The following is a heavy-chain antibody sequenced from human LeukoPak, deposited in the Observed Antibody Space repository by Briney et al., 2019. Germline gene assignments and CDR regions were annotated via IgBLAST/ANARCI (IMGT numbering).Heavy chain of an antibody. J-gene: IGHJ4*02. V-gene: IGHV4-39*07. Sequence: PSETLSLTCTVSGGSISSSSYYRGWIRQPPGKGLEWIGSIYYSGSTYYNPSLKSRVTISVDTSKNQFSLKLSSVTAADTAVYYCARDGAYYYGSGSYPTVWGQGTLVTVSS. CDR1: GGSISSSSYY. D-gene: IGHD3-10*01. CDR2: IYYSGST. CDR3: ARDGAYYYGSGSYPTV.